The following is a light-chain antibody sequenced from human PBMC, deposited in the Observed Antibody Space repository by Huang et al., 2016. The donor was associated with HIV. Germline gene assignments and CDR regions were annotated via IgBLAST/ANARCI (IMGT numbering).Light chain of an antibody. V-gene: IGKV4-1*01. CDR2: WAS. J-gene: IGKJ1*01. Sequence: DIVMTQSPDSLTVSLGERATIKCRSSQSVLYSSNSKNYLAWFQQKPGRAPRLLIYWASARESGVPDRFSGSGSGTDFTLTIDRLETEDAAIYYCQQYYRLPQTFGQGTSVEIK. CDR1: QSVLYSSNSKNY. CDR3: QQYYRLPQT.